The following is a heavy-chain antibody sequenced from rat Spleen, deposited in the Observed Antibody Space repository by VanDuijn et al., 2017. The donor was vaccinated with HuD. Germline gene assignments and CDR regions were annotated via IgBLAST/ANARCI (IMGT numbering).Heavy chain of an antibody. CDR3: VRHIYYGYPFDH. J-gene: IGHJ2*01. CDR2: VWAGGST. Sequence: QVQLKESGPGLMQPSETLSLTCTVSGFSLSSNGVGWVRQPQGKGLVWMGTVWAGGSTNYNSAVQSRLSISRDTSKSQVSLKMNSLQPEDTGTYHCVRHIYYGYPFDHWGQGVMVTVSS. D-gene: IGHD1-6*01. CDR1: GFSLSSNG. V-gene: IGHV2-72*01.